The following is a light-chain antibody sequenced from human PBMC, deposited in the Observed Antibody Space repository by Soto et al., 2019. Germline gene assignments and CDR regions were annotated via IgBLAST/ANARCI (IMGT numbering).Light chain of an antibody. CDR2: WAT. J-gene: IGKJ4*01. CDR1: ESVFSNSKNWNH. Sequence: DIVMTQSPDSLAVSLGERAAINCKSNESVFSNSKNWNHLSWYQQKPGQPPKVLIYWATTRESGVPDRFSGSGSGIDFTLTVSGLQVEDVAIYYCHQFFRSPITFGGGTKV. CDR3: HQFFRSPIT. V-gene: IGKV4-1*01.